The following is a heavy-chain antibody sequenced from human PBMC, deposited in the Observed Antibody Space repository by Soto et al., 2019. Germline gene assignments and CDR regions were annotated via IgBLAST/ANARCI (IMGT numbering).Heavy chain of an antibody. CDR1: GFSLSTRGVG. D-gene: IGHD6-13*01. CDR2: IYWNDDK. J-gene: IGHJ6*02. CDR3: ARLMEYSSSWYYYYYYGMDV. Sequence: GPTLANPTQTLTLTCTFSGFSLSTRGVGGGWIRQPPGKSLGWLALIYWNDDKRYSPSLTSRLTITKDTSKNQVVLTMTNMDPVDTATYYCARLMEYSSSWYYYYYYGMDVWGQGTTVTVSS. V-gene: IGHV2-5*01.